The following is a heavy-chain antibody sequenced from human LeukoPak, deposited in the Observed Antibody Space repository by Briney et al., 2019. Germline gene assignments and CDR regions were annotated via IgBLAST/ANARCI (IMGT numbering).Heavy chain of an antibody. CDR1: GYNVNSYW. D-gene: IGHD6-13*01. J-gene: IGHJ4*02. Sequence: GESLKISCKGSGYNVNSYWIAWVRQMPGKGLEWMGIFYPGDSDTRYSPSFQGQVTISADKSISTAYLQWSSLKASDTAMYYCARLGAAAGIDFWGQGTLVTVSS. CDR2: FYPGDSDT. CDR3: ARLGAAAGIDF. V-gene: IGHV5-51*01.